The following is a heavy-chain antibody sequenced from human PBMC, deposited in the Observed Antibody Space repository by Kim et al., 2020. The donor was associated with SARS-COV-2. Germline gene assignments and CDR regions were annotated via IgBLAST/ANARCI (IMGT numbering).Heavy chain of an antibody. D-gene: IGHD2-15*01. CDR1: GFTFSSYG. CDR2: IWYDGSNK. Sequence: GGSLRLSCAASGFTFSSYGMHWVRQAPGKGLEWVAVIWYDGSNKNYADSVKGRFTISRDNSKNTLYVQMNSLRAEDTAVYYCAREVVVAEDYYYGMDVWGQGTTVTVSS. J-gene: IGHJ6*02. CDR3: AREVVVAEDYYYGMDV. V-gene: IGHV3-33*01.